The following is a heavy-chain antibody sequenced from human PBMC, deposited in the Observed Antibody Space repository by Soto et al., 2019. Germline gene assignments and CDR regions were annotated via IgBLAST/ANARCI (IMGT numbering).Heavy chain of an antibody. J-gene: IGHJ5*01. CDR3: AREGATRRPSRPAIGWLES. D-gene: IGHD2-2*02. CDR1: GYTFSGYH. Sequence: ASVKVSCKASGYTFSGYHMHWVRRAPGQGLEWMGWINVYNGETNIAQKFQGRVAMTRGTSITTAYVELSRLRFDDTAVYFCAREGATRRPSRPAIGWLESWGQGTLVTVSS. CDR2: INVYNGET. V-gene: IGHV1-2*02.